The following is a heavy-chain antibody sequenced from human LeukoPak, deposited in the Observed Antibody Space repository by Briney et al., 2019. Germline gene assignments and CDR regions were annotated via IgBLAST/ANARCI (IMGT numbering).Heavy chain of an antibody. Sequence: SETLSLTCAVYGGSFSGYYWSWIRQPPGKGLEWNGYIYYSRSTNYNPSLKSRVTISVDTSKNQFSLRLSSVTAADTAVYYCARAGGSYLGYWYFDLWGRGTLVTVSS. J-gene: IGHJ2*01. CDR3: ARAGGSYLGYWYFDL. V-gene: IGHV4-59*01. CDR1: GGSFSGYY. CDR2: IYYSRST. D-gene: IGHD1-26*01.